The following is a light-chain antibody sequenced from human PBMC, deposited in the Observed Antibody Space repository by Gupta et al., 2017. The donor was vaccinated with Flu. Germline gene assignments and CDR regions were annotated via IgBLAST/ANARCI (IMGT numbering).Light chain of an antibody. Sequence: GTLSLSPGERATLSCRASQSVSSSYLAWYQQKPGQAPRLLIYGASSRATGIPDRFSGSESGTDFTLTISRLEPEDFAVYYCQQYGTSPGTFGQGTKVEIK. CDR2: GAS. J-gene: IGKJ1*01. CDR3: QQYGTSPGT. CDR1: QSVSSSY. V-gene: IGKV3-20*01.